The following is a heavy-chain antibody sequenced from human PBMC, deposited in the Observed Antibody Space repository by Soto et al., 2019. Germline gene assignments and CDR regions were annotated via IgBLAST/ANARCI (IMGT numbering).Heavy chain of an antibody. CDR1: GGTFSSCA. CDR3: ARDFLELRNYYYGMDV. Sequence: SVKVSCKASGGTFSSCAISWVRQAPGQGLEWMGGIIPIFGTANYAQKFQGRVTITADESTSTAYMELSSLRSEDTAVYYCARDFLELRNYYYGMDVWGQGTTVTVSS. D-gene: IGHD1-7*01. V-gene: IGHV1-69*13. J-gene: IGHJ6*02. CDR2: IIPIFGTA.